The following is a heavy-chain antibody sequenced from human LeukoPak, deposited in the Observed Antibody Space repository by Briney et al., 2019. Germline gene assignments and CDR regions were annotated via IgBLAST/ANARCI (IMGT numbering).Heavy chain of an antibody. CDR2: IYYGENT. D-gene: IGHD1-26*01. Sequence: SETLSLTCTVSGGSISSGPYYWGWIRQPPGKGLEWIGNIYYGENTYYNPSLKSRVTISIDTSKNQFSLKLSSVTAADTAVYYCARGSGSYFDYWGQGTLDTVSS. CDR3: ARGSGSYFDY. CDR1: GGSISSGPYY. J-gene: IGHJ4*02. V-gene: IGHV4-39*07.